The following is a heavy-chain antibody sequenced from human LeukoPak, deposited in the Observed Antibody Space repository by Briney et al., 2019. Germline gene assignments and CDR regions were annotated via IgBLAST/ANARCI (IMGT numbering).Heavy chain of an antibody. D-gene: IGHD3-22*01. CDR3: ARGGGSSGYFDY. J-gene: IGHJ4*02. V-gene: IGHV4-59*01. Sequence: SETLSLTCTVSGGSISSYYWSWLRQPPGKGLEWIGYIYYSGSTNYNPSLKSRVTISVDTSKNQFSLKLSSVTAADTAVYYCARGGGSSGYFDYWGQGTLVTVSS. CDR1: GGSISSYY. CDR2: IYYSGST.